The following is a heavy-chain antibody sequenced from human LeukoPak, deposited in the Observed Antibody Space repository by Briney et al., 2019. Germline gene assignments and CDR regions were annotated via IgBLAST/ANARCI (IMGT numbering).Heavy chain of an antibody. V-gene: IGHV1-69*13. J-gene: IGHJ4*02. CDR2: IIPIFGTA. Sequence: ASVTVSCTASGGTFSSYAISWVRQAPGQGLEWMGGIIPIFGTANYAQKFQGRVTITADESTSTAYMELGSLRSEDTAVYYCAAYSGSNRGLDYWGQGTLVTVSS. CDR3: AAYSGSNRGLDY. D-gene: IGHD1-26*01. CDR1: GGTFSSYA.